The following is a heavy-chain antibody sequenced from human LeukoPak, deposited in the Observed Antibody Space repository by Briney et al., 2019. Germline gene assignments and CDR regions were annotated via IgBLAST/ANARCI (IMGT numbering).Heavy chain of an antibody. CDR2: FYRGDST. CDR1: GFTVSSSY. Sequence: GGSLRLSCAASGFTVSSSYMYWVRQAPGKGLEWVSFFYRGDSTYYAESVRGRFTISRDNSKNTLYLLMNSLIPEDTAVYYCARGGVIVVDFYAFDIWGQGTMVTVSS. CDR3: ARGGVIVVDFYAFDI. D-gene: IGHD3-22*01. V-gene: IGHV3-53*01. J-gene: IGHJ3*02.